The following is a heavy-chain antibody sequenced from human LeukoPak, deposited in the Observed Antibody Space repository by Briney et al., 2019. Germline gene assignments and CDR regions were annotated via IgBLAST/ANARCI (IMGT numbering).Heavy chain of an antibody. D-gene: IGHD2-21*01. CDR3: ARAIGVVDCGTQTCYPYHFDK. Sequence: GGSLRLSCAASGFSVRGSFMNWVRQAPGKGLEWVSLLSNTENSFYADSVKGRFTLSRDISNNTLYLHMHSLRGEDAAVYFCARAIGVVDCGTQTCYPYHFDKWGRGTLVTVSS. V-gene: IGHV3-66*01. J-gene: IGHJ4*02. CDR1: GFSVRGSF. CDR2: LSNTENS.